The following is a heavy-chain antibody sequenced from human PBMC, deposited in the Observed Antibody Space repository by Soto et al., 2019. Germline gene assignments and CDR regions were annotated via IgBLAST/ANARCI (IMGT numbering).Heavy chain of an antibody. V-gene: IGHV4-4*02. CDR3: AGIAAAGTRFDY. CDR1: GGAISSSNW. J-gene: IGHJ4*02. CDR2: IYHSGST. D-gene: IGHD6-13*01. Sequence: QVQLQESGPGLVKPSGTLSLTCAVSGGAISSSNWWRWVRAPHGKGLEWIGEIYHSGSTNYNPSLKSRVTISVDKSKNQFSLKLSSVTAADTAVYYCAGIAAAGTRFDYWGQGTLVTVSS.